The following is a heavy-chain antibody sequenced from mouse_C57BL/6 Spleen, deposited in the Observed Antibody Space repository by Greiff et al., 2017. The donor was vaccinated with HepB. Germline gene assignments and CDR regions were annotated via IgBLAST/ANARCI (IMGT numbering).Heavy chain of an antibody. D-gene: IGHD2-12*01. V-gene: IGHV1-50*01. Sequence: QVQLQQPGAELVKPGASVKLSCKASGYTFTSYWMQWVKQRPGQGLEWIGEIDPSDSYTNYNQKFKGKATLTVDTSSSTAYMQLSSLTSEDSAVYYCALTRGRRLAWFAYWGQGTLVTVSA. J-gene: IGHJ3*01. CDR1: GYTFTSYW. CDR2: IDPSDSYT. CDR3: ALTRGRRLAWFAY.